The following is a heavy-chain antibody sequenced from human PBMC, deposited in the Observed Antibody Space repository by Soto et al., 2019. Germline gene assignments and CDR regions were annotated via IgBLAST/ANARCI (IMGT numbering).Heavy chain of an antibody. CDR1: GFTFSDYY. CDR3: ARSPLWFGEWNFDY. CDR2: ISSSSSYT. D-gene: IGHD3-10*01. J-gene: IGHJ4*02. V-gene: IGHV3-11*06. Sequence: QVQLVESGGGLVKPGGSLRLSCAASGFTFSDYYMSWIRQAPGKGLAWVSYISSSSSYTNYADSVKGRFTISRDNAKNSLYLQMNSLRAEDTAVYYCARSPLWFGEWNFDYWGQGTLVTVSS.